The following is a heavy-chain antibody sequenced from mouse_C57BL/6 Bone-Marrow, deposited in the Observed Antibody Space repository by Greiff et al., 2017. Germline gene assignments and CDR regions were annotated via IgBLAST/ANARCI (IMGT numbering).Heavy chain of an antibody. CDR2: IYPGNCDT. D-gene: IGHD4-1*01. V-gene: IGHV1-12*01. J-gene: IGHJ2*01. CDR1: GYTFTSYN. Sequence: QVQLQQSGAELVRPGASVKMSCKASGYTFTSYNMHWVKQTPRQGLEWIGAIYPGNCDTSYKQKFKGNATLTVDKSSSTAYMQLSSLTSEDAAFYFCARSLTGTDYFDYCGQGTTLTVSS. CDR3: ARSLTGTDYFDY.